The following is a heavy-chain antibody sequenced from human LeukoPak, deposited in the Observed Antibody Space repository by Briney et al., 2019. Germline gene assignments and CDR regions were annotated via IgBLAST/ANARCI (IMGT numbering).Heavy chain of an antibody. CDR2: INHSGST. CDR1: GGSFSGYY. D-gene: IGHD5-18*01. J-gene: IGHJ4*02. V-gene: IGHV4-34*01. CDR3: ARGYIGYSYGPLPKRYYFDY. Sequence: SETLSLTCAVYGGSFSGYYWSWIRQPPGKGLEWIGEINHSGSTNYNPSLKSRVTISVDTSKNKFSLKLSSVTAADTAVYYCARGYIGYSYGPLPKRYYFDYWGQGTLVTVSS.